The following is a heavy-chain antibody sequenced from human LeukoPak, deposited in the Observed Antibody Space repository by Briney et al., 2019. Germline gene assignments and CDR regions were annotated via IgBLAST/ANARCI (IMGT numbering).Heavy chain of an antibody. Sequence: HPGGSLRLSCAASGFTFTNYGMHWLRQAPGKGLEWVAFIRYDGNYKFFADSVEGRFAISRDNSNSTVFLQMNSLRAEDTAVYYCAKDHRGYCSGRNCYSHYWGQGTLVTVSS. CDR3: AKDHRGYCSGRNCYSHY. CDR1: GFTFTNYG. J-gene: IGHJ4*02. V-gene: IGHV3-30*02. CDR2: IRYDGNYK. D-gene: IGHD2-15*01.